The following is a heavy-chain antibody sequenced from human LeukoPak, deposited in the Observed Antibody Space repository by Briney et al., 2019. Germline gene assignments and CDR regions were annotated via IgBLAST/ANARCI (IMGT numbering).Heavy chain of an antibody. CDR1: GYTFTSYA. CDR2: INAGNGNT. CDR3: ARDFYGANEPWAFDI. Sequence: ASVKVSCKASGYTFTSYAMHWVRQAPGQRLEWMGWINAGNGNTKYSQKFQGRVTMTTDTSTSTAYMELRSLRSDDTAVYYCARDFYGANEPWAFDIWGQGTMVTVSS. J-gene: IGHJ3*02. V-gene: IGHV1-3*01. D-gene: IGHD4-17*01.